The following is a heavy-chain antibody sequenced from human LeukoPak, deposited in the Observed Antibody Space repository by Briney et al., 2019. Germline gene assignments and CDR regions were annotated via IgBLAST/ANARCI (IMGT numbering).Heavy chain of an antibody. V-gene: IGHV4-30-2*01. CDR3: ARGGGYSGYDFGY. D-gene: IGHD5-12*01. CDR1: GGSISSGGYS. Sequence: SETLSLTCAVSGGSISSGGYSWSWIRQPPGKGLEWIGYIYHSGSTYYNPSLKSRVTISVDRSKNQFSLNLSSVTAADTAVYYCARGGGYSGYDFGYWGQGTLVTVSS. J-gene: IGHJ4*02. CDR2: IYHSGST.